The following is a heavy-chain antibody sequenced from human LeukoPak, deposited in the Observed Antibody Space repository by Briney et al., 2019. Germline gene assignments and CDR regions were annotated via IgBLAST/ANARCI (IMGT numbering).Heavy chain of an antibody. CDR3: ARDVGYRYAQMFFDI. V-gene: IGHV4-39*07. CDR1: GGSISSSSYY. J-gene: IGHJ3*02. D-gene: IGHD5-18*01. CDR2: IYYSGST. Sequence: SETLSLTCTVSGGSISSSSYYWGWIRQPPGKGLEWIGSIYYSGSTNYNPSLKSRVTISVDTSKNQFSLKLSSVTAADTAIYYCARDVGYRYAQMFFDIWGQGTMVTVSS.